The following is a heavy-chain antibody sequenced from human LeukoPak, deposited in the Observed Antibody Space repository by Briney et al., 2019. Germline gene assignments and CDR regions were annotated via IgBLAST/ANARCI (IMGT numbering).Heavy chain of an antibody. CDR1: GFTFSSYW. CDR2: IKQDGSQK. D-gene: IGHD1-26*01. Sequence: GGSLRLSCAASGFTFSSYWMHWVRLAPGKGLEWVANIKQDGSQKYYMDSVKGRFTISRDNANNSLYLQMNSLRVEDTALYYCVRDGRLDYWGQGTLVTVSS. V-gene: IGHV3-7*01. J-gene: IGHJ4*02. CDR3: VRDGRLDY.